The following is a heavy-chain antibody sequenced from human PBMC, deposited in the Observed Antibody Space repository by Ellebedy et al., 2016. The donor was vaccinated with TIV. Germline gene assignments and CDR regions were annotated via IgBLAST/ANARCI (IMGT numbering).Heavy chain of an antibody. Sequence: SETLSLTXAVYGGSFSGYYWSWIRQHPGKGLEWIGYIYYSGSTYYNPSLKSRVTISVDTSKNQFSLKLSSVTAADTAVYYCARGLVLGIAAAGNHGRWGQGTLVTVSS. CDR1: GGSFSGYY. CDR2: IYYSGST. D-gene: IGHD6-13*01. J-gene: IGHJ4*02. CDR3: ARGLVLGIAAAGNHGR. V-gene: IGHV4-34*01.